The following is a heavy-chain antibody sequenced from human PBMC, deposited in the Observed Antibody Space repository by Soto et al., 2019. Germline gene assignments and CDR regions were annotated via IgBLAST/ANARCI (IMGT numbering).Heavy chain of an antibody. V-gene: IGHV2-5*02. Sequence: QITLKESGPTLVTPTQTLTLTCTFSGFSLTTSGMDVGWIRQSPGKALEWLALIYWDDDKRYSPSLKTRLTITKDTSKIQVVLTMTNMDPVDTATYYWAHSYWGSSEYWGQGTLVTVSS. CDR3: AHSYWGSSEY. D-gene: IGHD7-27*01. CDR2: IYWDDDK. CDR1: GFSLTTSGMD. J-gene: IGHJ4*02.